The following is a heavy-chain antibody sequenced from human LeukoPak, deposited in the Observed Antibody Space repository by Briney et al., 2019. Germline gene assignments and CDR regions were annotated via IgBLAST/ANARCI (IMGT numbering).Heavy chain of an antibody. D-gene: IGHD6-19*01. Sequence: ASVTVSFKASGYTFTVYYMHWVRQAPGQGLEWMGWINPNSGGTNYAQKFQGRVTMTRDTSISTSYMELSRLRSDDTAVYYCARAISSGLCFDIWGQGTMVTVSS. CDR1: GYTFTVYY. V-gene: IGHV1-2*02. CDR2: INPNSGGT. J-gene: IGHJ3*02. CDR3: ARAISSGLCFDI.